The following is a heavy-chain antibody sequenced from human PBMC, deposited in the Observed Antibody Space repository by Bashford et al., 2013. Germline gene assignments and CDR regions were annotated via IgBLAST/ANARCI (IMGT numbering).Heavy chain of an antibody. CDR1: GYSFTSYW. CDR3: ARHRSYALRPPRRRAEVDY. CDR2: IYPGDSDT. V-gene: IGHV5-51*01. Sequence: GESLKISCKGTGYSFTSYWIGWVRQMPGKGLEWMGIIYPGDSDTRYSPSFQGQVTISADKSISTAYLQWSSLKASDTAMYYCARHRSYALRPPRRRAEVDYVGPGNPGHRLL. D-gene: IGHD5-18*01. J-gene: IGHJ4*02.